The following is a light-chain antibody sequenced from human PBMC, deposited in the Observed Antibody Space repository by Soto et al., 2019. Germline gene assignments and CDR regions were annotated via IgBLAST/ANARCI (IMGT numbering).Light chain of an antibody. CDR2: GIS. CDR1: QSINNNY. J-gene: IGKJ5*01. CDR3: QQYGGSPPIT. V-gene: IGKV3-20*01. Sequence: EIVLTQSPATLSVSPGESATLSCRSSQSINNNYLAWYQQKPGQAPRLLIYGISTRATGVPARFSGSGSGTEFTLTISRVDPEDFAVYYCQQYGGSPPITFGQGTRREIK.